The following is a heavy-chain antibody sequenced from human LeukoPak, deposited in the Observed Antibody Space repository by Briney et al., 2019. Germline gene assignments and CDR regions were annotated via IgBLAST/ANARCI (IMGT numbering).Heavy chain of an antibody. CDR3: AKSRYSSGWLLDY. D-gene: IGHD6-19*01. J-gene: IGHJ4*02. V-gene: IGHV3-23*01. CDR2: ISGSGGST. Sequence: PGGSLRLSCAASGFTFSSNAMSWVRQAPGKGLEWVSAISGSGGSTYYADSVRGRFTISRDNSKNTLYLQMNSLRTEDTAVYYCAKSRYSSGWLLDYWGQGTLVTVSS. CDR1: GFTFSSNA.